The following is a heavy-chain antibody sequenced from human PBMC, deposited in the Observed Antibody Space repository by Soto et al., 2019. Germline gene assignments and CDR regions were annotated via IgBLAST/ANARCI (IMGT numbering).Heavy chain of an antibody. V-gene: IGHV3-11*01. Sequence: QVQLVESGGGLVKAGGSLRLSCAASGFTFSDYYMTWIRQAPGKGLEWVSYISSSGSATYHADSVKGRLTISRDNAINSLYLQMNSLSAEDTAVYYCARLRDYCAGGRCYSGYYYYMDVWGEGTTVTVSS. CDR3: ARLRDYCAGGRCYSGYYYYMDV. J-gene: IGHJ6*03. CDR1: GFTFSDYY. D-gene: IGHD2-15*01. CDR2: ISSSGSAT.